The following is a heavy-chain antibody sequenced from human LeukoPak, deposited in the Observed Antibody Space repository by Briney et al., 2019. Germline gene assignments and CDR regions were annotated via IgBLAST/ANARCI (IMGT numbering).Heavy chain of an antibody. Sequence: GASVKVSCKASGYTFTSYDINWVRQATGQGLEWMGWMNPNSGNTGYAQKFQGRVTITRNTSISTAYMELSSLRSDDTAVYYCARGPPEYSSSSVFRNWFDPWGQGTLVTVSS. D-gene: IGHD6-6*01. CDR1: GYTFTSYD. J-gene: IGHJ5*02. CDR2: MNPNSGNT. CDR3: ARGPPEYSSSSVFRNWFDP. V-gene: IGHV1-8*03.